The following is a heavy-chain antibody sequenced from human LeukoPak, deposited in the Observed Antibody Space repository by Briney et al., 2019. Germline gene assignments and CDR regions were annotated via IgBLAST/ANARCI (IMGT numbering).Heavy chain of an antibody. Sequence: GSLRLSCAASGFTFSDYYMSWTRQAPGKGLEWVSSSSGSTPYIYYAASVEGRFTISRDNAKNALYLQMDSLRAEDTAVYYCARDRDYSSGWLSDAFDVWGQGTMVTVSS. CDR2: SSGSTPYI. CDR3: ARDRDYSSGWLSDAFDV. CDR1: GFTFSDYY. D-gene: IGHD6-19*01. V-gene: IGHV3-69-1*01. J-gene: IGHJ3*01.